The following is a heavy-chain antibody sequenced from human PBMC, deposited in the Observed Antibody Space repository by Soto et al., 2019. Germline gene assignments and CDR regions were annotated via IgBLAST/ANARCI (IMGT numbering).Heavy chain of an antibody. D-gene: IGHD3-10*01. J-gene: IGHJ4*02. CDR1: GFTFSSYG. V-gene: IGHV3-30*18. CDR2: ISYDGSNK. Sequence: QVQLVESGGGLVQPGRSLRLSCAASGFTFSSYGMHWVRQAPGKGLEWVAVISYDGSNKYYADSVKGRFTISRDNSKNTLYLKMNSLRAEDTAVYYCAKGGGVGYWGQGTLVTVSS. CDR3: AKGGGVGY.